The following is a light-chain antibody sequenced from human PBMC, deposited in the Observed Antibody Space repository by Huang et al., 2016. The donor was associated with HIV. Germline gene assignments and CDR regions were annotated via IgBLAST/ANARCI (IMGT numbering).Light chain of an antibody. CDR2: GAS. V-gene: IGKV3-20*01. CDR1: ESIGSTS. CDR3: HQFVDSPWT. Sequence: EIVLTQSPGTLSLSPGERATLSCRANESIGSTSLGWYQQQPGQAPRLLIYGASSRATGIPDRVSGSGSGTDFTLTISRLAPEDFAVYYCHQFVDSPWTFGQGTKVEI. J-gene: IGKJ1*01.